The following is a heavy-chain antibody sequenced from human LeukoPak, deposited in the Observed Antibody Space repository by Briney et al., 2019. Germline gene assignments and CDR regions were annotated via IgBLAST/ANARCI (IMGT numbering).Heavy chain of an antibody. J-gene: IGHJ4*02. CDR1: GGSISSSSYY. D-gene: IGHD1-7*01. V-gene: IGHV4-39*07. CDR2: IYYSGST. Sequence: SETLSLTCTVSGGSISSSSYYWGWIRQPPGKGLEWIGSIYYSGSTYYNPSLKSRVTISVDTSKNQFSLKLSSVTAADTAVYYCARAFVPGTFDYWGQGTLVTVSS. CDR3: ARAFVPGTFDY.